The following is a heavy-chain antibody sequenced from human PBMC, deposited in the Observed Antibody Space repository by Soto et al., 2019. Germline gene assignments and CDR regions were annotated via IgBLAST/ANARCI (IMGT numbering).Heavy chain of an antibody. CDR2: IYYSGST. Sequence: QLQLQESGPGLVKPSETLSLTCTVSGGSISSSSYYWGWIRQPPGKGLEWIGSIYYSGSTYYNPSLKSRVTISVNTSKNQFSLTLSSVTAADTAVYYCARLLPGVSPEDGLEPRAWFDPWGQGTLVTVSS. J-gene: IGHJ5*02. CDR3: ARLLPGVSPEDGLEPRAWFDP. CDR1: GGSISSSSYY. V-gene: IGHV4-39*01. D-gene: IGHD1-1*01.